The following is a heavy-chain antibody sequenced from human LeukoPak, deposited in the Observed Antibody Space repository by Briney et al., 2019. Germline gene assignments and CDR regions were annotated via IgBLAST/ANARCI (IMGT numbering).Heavy chain of an antibody. CDR2: MNPNSGST. J-gene: IGHJ6*03. CDR3: ARAGYYDFWSGYYIPDYYYYYMDV. D-gene: IGHD3-3*01. Sequence: ASVKVSCKASGYTFTSYDINWVRQATGQGLEWMGWMNPNSGSTGYAQKFQGRVTMTRNTSISTAYMELSSLRSEDTAVYYCARAGYYDFWSGYYIPDYYYYYMDVWGKGTTVTVSS. V-gene: IGHV1-8*01. CDR1: GYTFTSYD.